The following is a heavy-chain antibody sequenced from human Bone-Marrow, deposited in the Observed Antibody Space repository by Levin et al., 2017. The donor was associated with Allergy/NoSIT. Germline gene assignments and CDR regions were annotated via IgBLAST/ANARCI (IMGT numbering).Heavy chain of an antibody. Sequence: HPGGSLRLSCAASGFTCSSHVMHWVRQAPGKGLEWVAAILYDGDYKHYAVSVEGRFTISRENSRNTLYLQMNSLTRDDTAVYFCGRDRMDAGVYTRRGMDVWGQGTTVIVSS. J-gene: IGHJ6*02. CDR2: ILYDGDYK. D-gene: IGHD2-8*01. CDR3: GRDRMDAGVYTRRGMDV. V-gene: IGHV3-30*04. CDR1: GFTCSSHV.